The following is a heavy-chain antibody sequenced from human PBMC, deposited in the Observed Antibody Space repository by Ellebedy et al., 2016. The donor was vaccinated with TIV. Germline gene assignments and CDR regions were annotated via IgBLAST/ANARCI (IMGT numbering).Heavy chain of an antibody. V-gene: IGHV3-23*01. D-gene: IGHD3-22*01. CDR1: GFTFSSYA. Sequence: GESLKISXAASGFTFSSYAMSWVRQAPGKGLEWVSAISGSGGSTYYADSVKGRFTISRDNSKNTLYLQMNSLRAEDTAVYYCAKGPTMKFDYWGQGTLVTVSS. CDR3: AKGPTMKFDY. J-gene: IGHJ4*02. CDR2: ISGSGGST.